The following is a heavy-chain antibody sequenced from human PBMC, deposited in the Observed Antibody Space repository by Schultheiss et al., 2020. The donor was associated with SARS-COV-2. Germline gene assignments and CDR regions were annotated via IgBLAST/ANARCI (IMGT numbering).Heavy chain of an antibody. CDR2: ISSSSSYI. CDR3: ARDGGGSYSDW. D-gene: IGHD1-26*01. V-gene: IGHV3-21*01. J-gene: IGHJ4*02. CDR1: GFTFSCYG. Sequence: GGSLRLSCAASGFTFSCYGMNWVRQAPGKGLEWVSSISSSSSYIYYADSVKGRFTISRDNAKNSLYLQMNSLRAEDTAVYYCARDGGGSYSDWWGQGTLVTVSS.